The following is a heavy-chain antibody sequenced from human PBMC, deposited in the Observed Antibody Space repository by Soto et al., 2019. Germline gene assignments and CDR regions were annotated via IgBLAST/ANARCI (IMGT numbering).Heavy chain of an antibody. Sequence: EVQLLESGGGLVQPGGSLRLSCAASGFSFSSYAMSWVRQAPGKGLDWVSAITDSGGVTHYADSVKGRFTVSRDDSKDTLFPHMNNLRAEDTAIYYCARVSGTITIFGIIIPTHWYFDLWGRGTLVTVSS. CDR3: ARVSGTITIFGIIIPTHWYFDL. CDR1: GFSFSSYA. D-gene: IGHD3-3*01. CDR2: ITDSGGVT. J-gene: IGHJ2*01. V-gene: IGHV3-23*01.